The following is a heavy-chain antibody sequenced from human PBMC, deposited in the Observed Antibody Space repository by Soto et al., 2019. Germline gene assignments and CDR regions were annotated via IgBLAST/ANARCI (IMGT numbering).Heavy chain of an antibody. CDR1: GFTFSTYW. D-gene: IGHD3-16*01. CDR2: IKEDGSEA. J-gene: IGHJ6*02. V-gene: IGHV3-7*05. CDR3: ARDWGAPGRGSALGYYYHFGMDV. Sequence: EVQLVESGGGLVQPGGSLRLSCAASGFTFSTYWMNWVRQAPGKGLEWVANIKEDGSEAYYVDSVKGRFTISRDNAKNSLYPDMNSLRGEDTAVYYCARDWGAPGRGSALGYYYHFGMDVWGQGTTVTVPS.